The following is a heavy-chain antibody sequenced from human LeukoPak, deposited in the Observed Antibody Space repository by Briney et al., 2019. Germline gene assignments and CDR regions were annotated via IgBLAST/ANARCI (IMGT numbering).Heavy chain of an antibody. D-gene: IGHD1-26*01. J-gene: IGHJ5*02. V-gene: IGHV4-59*08. CDR2: IYYSGST. Sequence: SETLSLTCTVSGGSISSYYWSWIRQPPGKGLEWIGYIYYSGSTNYNPSLKSRVTISVDTSKNQFSLKLSSVTAADTAVYYCARHFGAAVYNWFDPWGQGTLVTVSS. CDR3: ARHFGAAVYNWFDP. CDR1: GGSISSYY.